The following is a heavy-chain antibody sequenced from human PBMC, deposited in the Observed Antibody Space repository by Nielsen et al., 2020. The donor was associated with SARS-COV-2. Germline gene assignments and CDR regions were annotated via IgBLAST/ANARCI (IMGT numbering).Heavy chain of an antibody. J-gene: IGHJ4*02. Sequence: GESLKISCAASGFTVSSNYMSWVRQAPGKGLEWVAVISYDGSNKYYADSVKGRFTISRDNSKNTLYLQMNSLRAEDTAVYYCAKDRDYWNGLDYWGQGTLVTVSS. D-gene: IGHD1-1*01. CDR2: ISYDGSNK. V-gene: IGHV3-30*18. CDR1: GFTVSSNY. CDR3: AKDRDYWNGLDY.